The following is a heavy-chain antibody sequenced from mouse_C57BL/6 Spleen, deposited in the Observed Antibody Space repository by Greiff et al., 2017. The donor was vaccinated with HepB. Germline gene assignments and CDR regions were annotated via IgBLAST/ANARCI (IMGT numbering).Heavy chain of an antibody. CDR2: IYPGNGDT. V-gene: IGHV1-12*01. Sequence: QVQLKESGAELVRPGASVKMSCKASGYTFTSYNMHWVKQTPRQGLEWIGAIYPGNGDTSYNQKFKGKATLTVDKSSSTAYMQLSSLTSEDSAVYFCARSDYGSSYPYAMDYWGQGTSVTVSS. CDR3: ARSDYGSSYPYAMDY. J-gene: IGHJ4*01. D-gene: IGHD1-1*01. CDR1: GYTFTSYN.